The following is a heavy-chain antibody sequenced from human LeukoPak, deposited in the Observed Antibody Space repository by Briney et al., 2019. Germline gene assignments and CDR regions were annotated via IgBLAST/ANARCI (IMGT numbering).Heavy chain of an antibody. CDR3: ARGWLVISTPFDY. CDR2: ISAYNGNT. Sequence: ASVTVSFKASGYTFTSYGISWVRQAPGQGLEWMGWISAYNGNTNYAQKVRGRVTMTTDTSTSTAYMELRSLRSDDTAVYYCARGWLVISTPFDYWGQGTLVTVSS. J-gene: IGHJ4*02. V-gene: IGHV1-18*04. D-gene: IGHD3-9*01. CDR1: GYTFTSYG.